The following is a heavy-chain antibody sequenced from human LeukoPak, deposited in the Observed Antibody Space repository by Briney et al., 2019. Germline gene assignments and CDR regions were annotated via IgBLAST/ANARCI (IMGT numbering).Heavy chain of an antibody. CDR2: IYYSGST. J-gene: IGHJ6*02. CDR3: AIGGNSALDV. CDR1: GGXXXSGGYY. D-gene: IGHD4-23*01. V-gene: IGHV4-31*03. Sequence: SETLSLTCTVSGGXXXSGGYYWSWIRXXXXKGLEWIGYIYYSGSTYYNPSLKSRVTISVDTSKNQFSLKLSSVTAVDTAVYYCAIGGNSALDVWGQGTTVTVSS.